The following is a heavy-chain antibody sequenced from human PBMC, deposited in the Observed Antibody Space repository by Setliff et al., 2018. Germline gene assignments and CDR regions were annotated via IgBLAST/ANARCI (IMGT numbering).Heavy chain of an antibody. V-gene: IGHV3-49*04. J-gene: IGHJ4*02. CDR2: IRSKVYGATT. CDR1: GFTFRDYA. D-gene: IGHD7-27*01. Sequence: GASLRLSCSTSGFTFRDYAMSWVRQAPGKGLEWVGFIRSKVYGATTEYAASVKGRFTISRDDSKSIAYLHMNSLKADDTAVYFCSRENWGEDYWGQGTLVTVSS. CDR3: SRENWGEDY.